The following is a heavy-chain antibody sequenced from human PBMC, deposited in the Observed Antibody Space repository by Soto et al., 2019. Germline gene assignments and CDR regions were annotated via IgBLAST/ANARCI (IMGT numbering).Heavy chain of an antibody. V-gene: IGHV4-61*08. CDR1: GGSVSSGDYY. J-gene: IGHJ5*02. CDR2: IYYSGST. D-gene: IGHD5-18*01. CDR3: ARIPVDTYMINWFDP. Sequence: ETLSLTCTVSGGSVSSGDYYWSWIRQPPGKGLEWIGYIYYSGSTNYNPSLKSRVSISLDTSKNQFSLRLTSVTAADTAVYYCARIPVDTYMINWFDPWGQGTLVTVSS.